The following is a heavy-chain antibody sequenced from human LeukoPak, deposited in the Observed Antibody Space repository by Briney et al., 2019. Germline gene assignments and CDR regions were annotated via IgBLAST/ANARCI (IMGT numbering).Heavy chain of an antibody. CDR3: TRPAGGYCSSTSCPGVDY. CDR2: IRSKANSYAT. V-gene: IGHV3-73*01. Sequence: PGGSLRLSCAASGFTFSNAWMSWVRQAPGKGLEWVGRIRSKANSYATAYAASVKGRFTISRDDSKNTAYLQMNSLKTEDTAVYYCTRPAGGYCSSTSCPGVDYWGQGTLVTVSS. CDR1: GFTFSNAW. J-gene: IGHJ4*02. D-gene: IGHD2-2*01.